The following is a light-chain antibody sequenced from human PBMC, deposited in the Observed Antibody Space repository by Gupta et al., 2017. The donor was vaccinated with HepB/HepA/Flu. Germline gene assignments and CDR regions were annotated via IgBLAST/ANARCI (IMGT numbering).Light chain of an antibody. CDR2: GAS. J-gene: IGKJ1*01. V-gene: IGKV3-20*01. CDR1: QRVTSNY. CDR3: QQDGFSPKT. Sequence: DIVLTQSPGTLSLSPGEIATLSCRASQRVTSNYLAWYQQKPGQAPRLLIYGASSRATGIPDRISGSGSGTDFTLTISRLEPEDFAVYYCQQDGFSPKTFGQGTKVEI.